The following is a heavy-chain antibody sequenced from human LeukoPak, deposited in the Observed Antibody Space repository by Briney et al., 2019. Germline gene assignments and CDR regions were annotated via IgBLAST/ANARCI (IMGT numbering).Heavy chain of an antibody. CDR2: INPNSGGT. CDR3: AIVFPNSHYCSGGSCYSYYFDY. D-gene: IGHD2-15*01. Sequence: ASVKVSCKASGYTFTGYYMHWVRQAPGQGLEWMGWINPNSGGTNYAQKFQGRVTMTRDTSISTAYMELSRLRSDDTAVYYCAIVFPNSHYCSGGSCYSYYFDYWGQGTLVTVSS. CDR1: GYTFTGYY. J-gene: IGHJ4*02. V-gene: IGHV1-2*02.